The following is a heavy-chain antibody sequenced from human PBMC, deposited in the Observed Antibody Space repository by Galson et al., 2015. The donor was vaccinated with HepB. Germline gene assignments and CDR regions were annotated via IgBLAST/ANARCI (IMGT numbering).Heavy chain of an antibody. CDR1: GFTFSNAW. V-gene: IGHV3-15*01. Sequence: SLRLSCAASGFTFSNAWMSWVRQAPGKGLEWVGRIKSKTDGGTTDYAAPVKGRFTISRDDSKNTLYLQMNSLKTEDTAVYYCTTGPPPYYDFWRHLGYYYMDVWGKGTTVTVSS. J-gene: IGHJ6*03. D-gene: IGHD3-3*01. CDR2: IKSKTDGGTT. CDR3: TTGPPPYYDFWRHLGYYYMDV.